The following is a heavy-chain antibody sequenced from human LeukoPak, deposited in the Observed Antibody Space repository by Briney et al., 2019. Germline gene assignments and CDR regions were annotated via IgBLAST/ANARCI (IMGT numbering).Heavy chain of an antibody. CDR2: ISSSSSYI. CDR3: ARDMRRVWFGELFP. CDR1: GFTLSSYS. V-gene: IGHV3-21*01. D-gene: IGHD3-10*01. J-gene: IGHJ5*02. Sequence: PGGSLRLSCADSGFTLSSYSMNWVRQAPGKGLEWFSSISSSSSYIYYADSVKGRVTISRDNAKNSLYLQMNSLRAEDTAVYYCARDMRRVWFGELFPCGQGSLVTVSS.